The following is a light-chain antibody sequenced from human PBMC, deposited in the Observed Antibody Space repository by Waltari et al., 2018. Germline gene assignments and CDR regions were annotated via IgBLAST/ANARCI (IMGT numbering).Light chain of an antibody. CDR2: LNSDGSH. Sequence: QLVLTQSPSASASLGASVKLTCTLSSGHSSYAIACHHQQPETCPRYLIKLNSDGSHSKGDGIPDRFSGSSSGAERYLTISSLQSEDEADYYCQTWGTGIRVFGGGTKLTVL. CDR3: QTWGTGIRV. J-gene: IGLJ2*01. V-gene: IGLV4-69*01. CDR1: SGHSSYA.